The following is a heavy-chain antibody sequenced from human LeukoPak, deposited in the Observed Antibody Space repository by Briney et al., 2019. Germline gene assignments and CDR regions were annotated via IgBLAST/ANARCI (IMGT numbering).Heavy chain of an antibody. CDR1: GFNFSNYD. D-gene: IGHD2-21*02. CDR2: IRYDGSDK. J-gene: IGHJ5*02. CDR3: AKGDTS. V-gene: IGHV3-30*02. Sequence: GGSLRLSCAASGFNFSNYDMHWVRQAPGKGLEWVAFIRYDGSDKYYADSVKGRFTISRDNSKNTLYVQMNSLRNEDTAVYYCAKGDTSWGQGTPVTVSS.